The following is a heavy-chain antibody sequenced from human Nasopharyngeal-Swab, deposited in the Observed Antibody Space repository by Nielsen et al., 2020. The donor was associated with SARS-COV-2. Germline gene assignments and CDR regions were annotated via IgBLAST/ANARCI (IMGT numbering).Heavy chain of an antibody. CDR3: ARHVRQGLVLTDY. CDR2: IFYSGNT. CDR1: GGPISSSSYY. D-gene: IGHD3/OR15-3a*01. Sequence: ESLKISCTVSGGPISSSSYYWGWTRQPPGTGPEWIGSIFYSGNTYYTPSLKSQVTISVDASKNQFSLKLTSVTAADTAVYYCARHVRQGLVLTDYWGQGTLVTVSS. J-gene: IGHJ4*02. V-gene: IGHV4-39*01.